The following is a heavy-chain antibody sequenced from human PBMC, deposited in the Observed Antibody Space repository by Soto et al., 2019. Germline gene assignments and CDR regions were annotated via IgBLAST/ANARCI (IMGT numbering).Heavy chain of an antibody. Sequence: QVQLVESGGGLVKPGGSLRLSCAASGFTFSDYYMSWIRQAPGKGLEWVSYISSSGSTIYYADSVKGRFTISRDNAKNSLYLQMNSLRAEDTAVYYCARAVGSGSYYNPPYYYYGMDVWGQGTTVTVSS. CDR2: ISSSGSTI. J-gene: IGHJ6*02. V-gene: IGHV3-11*01. CDR1: GFTFSDYY. D-gene: IGHD3-10*01. CDR3: ARAVGSGSYYNPPYYYYGMDV.